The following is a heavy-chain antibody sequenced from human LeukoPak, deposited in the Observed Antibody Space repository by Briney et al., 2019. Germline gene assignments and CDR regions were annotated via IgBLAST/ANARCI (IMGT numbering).Heavy chain of an antibody. CDR3: AKDRRLPWDYFDS. V-gene: IGHV3-74*03. J-gene: IGHJ4*02. Sequence: GGSLRLSCAASGFTFSTYLMHWVRQAPGKGLVWVSRINTDGSITTYADSVKGRFTISRDNAKNTLYLQMNSLRDEDTAVYYCAKDRRLPWDYFDSWGQGTLVTVSS. D-gene: IGHD5-18*01. CDR2: INTDGSIT. CDR1: GFTFSTYL.